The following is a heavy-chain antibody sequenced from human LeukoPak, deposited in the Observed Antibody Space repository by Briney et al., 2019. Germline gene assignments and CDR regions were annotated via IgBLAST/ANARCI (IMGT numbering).Heavy chain of an antibody. CDR1: GGSISSGDYY. CDR2: IYYSGST. D-gene: IGHD3-10*01. Sequence: SQTLSLTCTVSGGSISSGDYYWSWIRQPPGKGLEWIGYIYYSGSTYYNPSLKSRVTISIDTSKNQFSLKLSSVTAADTAVYYRARDYGSGTYYYYYYGMDVWGQGTTVTVSS. V-gene: IGHV4-30-4*01. J-gene: IGHJ6*02. CDR3: ARDYGSGTYYYYYYGMDV.